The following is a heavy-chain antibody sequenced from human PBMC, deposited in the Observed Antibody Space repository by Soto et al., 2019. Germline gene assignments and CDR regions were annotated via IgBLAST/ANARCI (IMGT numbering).Heavy chain of an antibody. CDR3: ARFRNYYGSGSYYFLRDYYYYGMDV. CDR1: GYTFTSYA. V-gene: IGHV1-3*01. Sequence: GASVKVSCKASGYTFTSYAMHWVRQAPGQRLEWMGWINAGNGNTKYSQKFQGRVTITRNTSASTAYMELSSLRSEDTAVYYCARFRNYYGSGSYYFLRDYYYYGMDVWGQGTTVTVSS. D-gene: IGHD3-10*01. CDR2: INAGNGNT. J-gene: IGHJ6*02.